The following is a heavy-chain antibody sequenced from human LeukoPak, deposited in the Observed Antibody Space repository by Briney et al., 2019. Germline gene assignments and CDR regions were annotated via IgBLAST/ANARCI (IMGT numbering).Heavy chain of an antibody. CDR2: IYYRVTS. CDR3: ARAVGGDGSGSL. CDR1: GGSINTPNYY. V-gene: IGHV4-61*01. D-gene: IGHD3-10*01. J-gene: IGHJ4*02. Sequence: SETLSLTCTVSGGSINTPNYYWSWIRQPPGKGLEWIGYIYYRVTSDYNPSLKSRVTMSVDMSTRQISLKLSSVTAADTAVYYCARAVGGDGSGSLWGPGTLVTVSS.